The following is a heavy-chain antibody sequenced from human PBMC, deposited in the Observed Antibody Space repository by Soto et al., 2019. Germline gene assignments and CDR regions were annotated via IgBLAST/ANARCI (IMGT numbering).Heavy chain of an antibody. CDR2: ISSSTLTI. D-gene: IGHD3-16*01. Sequence: QVQVVESGGGLVKPGGSLRLSCAASGFTFSDYYMSWIRQAPGKGLEWVSYISSSTLTIYYADSVKGRFTISRDNANKALYLQMNSLRAEDTAVYYCARVEGGTYPDYWGQGTLVTVSS. CDR1: GFTFSDYY. V-gene: IGHV3-11*04. J-gene: IGHJ4*02. CDR3: ARVEGGTYPDY.